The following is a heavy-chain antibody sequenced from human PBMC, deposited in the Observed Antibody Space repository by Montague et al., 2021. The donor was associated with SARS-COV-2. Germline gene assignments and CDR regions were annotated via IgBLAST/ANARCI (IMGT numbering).Heavy chain of an antibody. J-gene: IGHJ4*02. D-gene: IGHD3-22*01. V-gene: IGHV3-9*01. CDR3: AKDRQRVSTGSWRHFDY. CDR2: ITWSSRTR. CDR1: GFNFGDYA. Sequence: SLRLSCAVYGFNFGDYAMHWVRQVPGKGLEWVSGITWSSRTRGYADSVKGRFSISRDNAKNALYLQMNSVRVEDTALYFCAKDRQRVSTGSWRHFDYWGQGTLVTVSS.